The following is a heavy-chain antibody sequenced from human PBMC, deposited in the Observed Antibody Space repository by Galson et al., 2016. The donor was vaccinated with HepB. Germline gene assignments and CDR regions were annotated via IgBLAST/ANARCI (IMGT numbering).Heavy chain of an antibody. Sequence: SLRLSCAASGFTFSTYGMHWVRQAPGKGLEWVAVISYDGDTKYHADSVKGRPTISRDNSKNTLYLQMHRLRFEDTAVYYCASDPRQWQRGYNYGFEYWGQGTLVSVSS. CDR2: ISYDGDTK. D-gene: IGHD5-18*01. CDR1: GFTFSTYG. J-gene: IGHJ4*02. V-gene: IGHV3-30*03. CDR3: ASDPRQWQRGYNYGFEY.